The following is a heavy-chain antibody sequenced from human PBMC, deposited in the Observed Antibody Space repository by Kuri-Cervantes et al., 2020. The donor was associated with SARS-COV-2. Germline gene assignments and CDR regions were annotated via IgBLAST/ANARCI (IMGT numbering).Heavy chain of an antibody. CDR1: GGSIISSGNY. CDR3: ASRGLTVVPT. J-gene: IGHJ4*02. CDR2: IYHDGST. D-gene: IGHD2-2*01. V-gene: IGHV4-39*01. Sequence: SETLSLTCSVSGGSIISSGNYWGWIRQPPGKGLEWIGSIYHDGSTYSNPSLKGRVTISVDTSKNQISLKLSSVTAADTAVYYCASRGLTVVPTWGQGILVTVSS.